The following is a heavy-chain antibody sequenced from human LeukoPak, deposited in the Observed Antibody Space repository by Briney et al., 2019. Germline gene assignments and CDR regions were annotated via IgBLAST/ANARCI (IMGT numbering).Heavy chain of an antibody. D-gene: IGHD1-26*01. CDR2: IYHSGST. Sequence: SGTLSLTCAVSGGSISSSNWGSWVRQPPGKGLEWIGEIYHSGSTNYNPSLKSRVTISVDKSKNQFSLKLSSVTAADTAVYYCARRFSGSYHNVIDYWGRGTLVTVSS. CDR3: ARRFSGSYHNVIDY. CDR1: GGSISSSNW. J-gene: IGHJ4*02. V-gene: IGHV4-4*02.